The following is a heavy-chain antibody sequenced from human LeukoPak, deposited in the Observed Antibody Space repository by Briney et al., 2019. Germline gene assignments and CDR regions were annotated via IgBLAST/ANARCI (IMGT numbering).Heavy chain of an antibody. V-gene: IGHV1-69*02. J-gene: IGHJ5*02. CDR1: GGTFSSYT. CDR3: VRALPYCSSTSCYSFDP. Sequence: SVKVSCKASGGTFSSYTISWVRQAPGQGLEWMGRIIPILGIANYAQKFQGRVTITADKSTSTAYMELSSLRSEDTAVYYCVRALPYCSSTSCYSFDPWGQGTLVTVSS. CDR2: IIPILGIA. D-gene: IGHD2-2*01.